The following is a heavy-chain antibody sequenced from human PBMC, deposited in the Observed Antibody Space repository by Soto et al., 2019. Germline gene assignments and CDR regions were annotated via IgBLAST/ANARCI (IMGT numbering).Heavy chain of an antibody. CDR2: ISSSSSYI. CDR1: GFPFSSYS. J-gene: IGHJ6*02. V-gene: IGHV3-21*01. CDR3: ARGSLRGAYYYYGMDV. Sequence: EVQLVESGGGLVKPGGSLRLSCAASGFPFSSYSMNWVRQAPGKGLEWVSSISSSSSYIYYADSVKGRFTISRDNAKNSLSLQMNSLRAEDTAVYYCARGSLRGAYYYYGMDVWGQGTTVTVSS. D-gene: IGHD2-15*01.